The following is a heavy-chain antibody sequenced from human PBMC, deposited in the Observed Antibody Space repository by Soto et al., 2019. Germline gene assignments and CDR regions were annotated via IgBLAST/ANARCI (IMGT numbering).Heavy chain of an antibody. D-gene: IGHD2-2*01. CDR3: ARDRPMHSNTWYGGH. CDR1: GYKFTTYG. V-gene: IGHV1-18*01. J-gene: IGHJ4*02. CDR2: ISPDSGNT. Sequence: QVQLVQSGVEVKKPGASVKVSCKASGYKFTTYGISWVRQAPGQGLEWMGWISPDSGNTNYAQKFQDRVTMTTDTSATTAYMELRSLRYDDAAVYFCARDRPMHSNTWYGGHWGPGTLVTVSS.